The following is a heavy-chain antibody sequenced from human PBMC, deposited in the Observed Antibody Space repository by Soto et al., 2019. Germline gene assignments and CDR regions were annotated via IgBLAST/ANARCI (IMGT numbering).Heavy chain of an antibody. V-gene: IGHV4-39*01. D-gene: IGHD2-15*01. Sequence: SETLSLTCTVSGGSISSSSYYWGWIRQPPGKGLEWIGSIYYRGSTDYNPSLKSRVTISVDTSKNQFSLKLSSVTAADTAVYFCAGIWVGYCSGGSCYSFYYMDVWGKGTTVTVSS. J-gene: IGHJ6*03. CDR2: IYYRGST. CDR3: AGIWVGYCSGGSCYSFYYMDV. CDR1: GGSISSSSYY.